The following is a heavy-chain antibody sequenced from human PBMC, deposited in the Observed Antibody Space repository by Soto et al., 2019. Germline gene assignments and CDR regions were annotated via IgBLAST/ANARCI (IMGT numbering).Heavy chain of an antibody. CDR2: ISGSGGST. D-gene: IGHD3-22*01. J-gene: IGHJ1*01. CDR3: AKYGDQYYYDSSGPFQH. Sequence: PGGSLRLSCAASGFTFSSYAMSWVRQAPGKGLEWVSAISGSGGSTYYADSVKGRFSISRDNSKNTLYLQMNSLRAEDTAVYYCAKYGDQYYYDSSGPFQHWGQGTLVTVSS. V-gene: IGHV3-23*01. CDR1: GFTFSSYA.